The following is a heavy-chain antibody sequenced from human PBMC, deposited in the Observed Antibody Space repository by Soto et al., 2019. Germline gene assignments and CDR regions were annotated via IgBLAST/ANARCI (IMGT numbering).Heavy chain of an antibody. CDR1: GGSFSGYY. D-gene: IGHD5-18*01. CDR3: AREPGYSYGYVMYFDY. CDR2: INHSGST. V-gene: IGHV4-34*01. J-gene: IGHJ4*02. Sequence: SETLSLTCAVYGGSFSGYYWSWIRQPPGKGLEWIGEINHSGSTNYNPFLKSRVTISVDTSKNQFSLKLSSVTAADTAVYYCAREPGYSYGYVMYFDYWGQGTLVTVSS.